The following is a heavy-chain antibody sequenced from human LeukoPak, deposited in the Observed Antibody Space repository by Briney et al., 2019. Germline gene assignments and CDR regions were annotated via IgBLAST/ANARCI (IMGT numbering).Heavy chain of an antibody. D-gene: IGHD1-26*01. V-gene: IGHV3-74*01. CDR2: INGEGTTT. J-gene: IGHJ4*02. CDR3: ARQKGGQSFFDS. CDR1: GFTFSSYW. Sequence: GGSLRLSCAASGFTFSSYWMHWVRQDPGKGLLWVSRINGEGTTTAYADSVKGRFTISRDNAKNTLYLQINSLRADDTAVYYCARQKGGQSFFDSWGQGTLVTVSS.